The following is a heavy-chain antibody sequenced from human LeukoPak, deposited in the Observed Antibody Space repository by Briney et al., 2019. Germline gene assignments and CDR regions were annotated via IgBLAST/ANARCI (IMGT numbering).Heavy chain of an antibody. CDR1: GGSISSGGYY. V-gene: IGHV4-39*07. J-gene: IGHJ3*02. CDR3: ARANLVVVAARSPVTDAFDI. Sequence: SQTLSLTCTVSGGSISSGGYYWGWIRQPPGKGLEWIGSIYYSGSTYYNPSLKSRVTISVDTSKNQFSLKLSSVTAADTAVYYCARANLVVVAARSPVTDAFDIWGQGTMVTVSS. D-gene: IGHD2-15*01. CDR2: IYYSGST.